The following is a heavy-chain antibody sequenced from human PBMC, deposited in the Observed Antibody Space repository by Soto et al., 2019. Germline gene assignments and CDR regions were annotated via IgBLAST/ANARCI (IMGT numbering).Heavy chain of an antibody. CDR2: ISGSGGST. CDR1: GFTFSSYA. V-gene: IGHV3-23*01. Sequence: GGSLRLSCAASGFTFSSYAMSWVRQAPGKGLEWVSAISGSGGSTYYADSVKGRFTISRDNSKNTLYLQMNSLRAEDTAVYYCAKAYYYGSGSYYAQIGTLDYWGQGTLVTVSS. CDR3: AKAYYYGSGSYYAQIGTLDY. D-gene: IGHD3-10*01. J-gene: IGHJ4*02.